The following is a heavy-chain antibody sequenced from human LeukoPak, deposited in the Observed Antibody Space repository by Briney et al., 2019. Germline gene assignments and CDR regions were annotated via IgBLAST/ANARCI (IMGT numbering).Heavy chain of an antibody. J-gene: IGHJ4*02. V-gene: IGHV3-9*01. Sequence: GGSLRLSCAASGFTFDDYAMHWVRQAPGKGLEWVSGISWNSGSIGYADSVKGRFTISRDNAKNSLYLQMNSLRAEDTALYYCAKDMRERTMGDFDYWGQGTLVTVSS. D-gene: IGHD3-10*01. CDR3: AKDMRERTMGDFDY. CDR2: ISWNSGSI. CDR1: GFTFDDYA.